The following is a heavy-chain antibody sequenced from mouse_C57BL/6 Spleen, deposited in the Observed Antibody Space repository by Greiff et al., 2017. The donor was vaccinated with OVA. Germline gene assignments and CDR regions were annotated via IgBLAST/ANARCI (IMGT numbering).Heavy chain of an antibody. V-gene: IGHV1-22*01. CDR3: ASLDYYGSSYGYFDV. D-gene: IGHD1-1*01. Sequence: EVKLQESGPELVKPGASVKMSCKASGYTFTDYNMHWVKQSHGKSLEWIGYINPNNGGTSYNQKFKGKATLTVNKSSSTAYMELRSLTSEDSAVYYCASLDYYGSSYGYFDVWGTGTTVTVSS. CDR2: INPNNGGT. J-gene: IGHJ1*03. CDR1: GYTFTDYN.